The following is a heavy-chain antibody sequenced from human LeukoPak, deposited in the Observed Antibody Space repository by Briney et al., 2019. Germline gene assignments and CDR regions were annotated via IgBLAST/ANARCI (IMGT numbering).Heavy chain of an antibody. V-gene: IGHV4-39*01. CDR2: IYYSGST. CDR1: SGSISSSSYY. Sequence: PSGTLSLTCTVSSGSISSSSYYWGWIRQPPGKGLEWIGNIYYSGSTYYNPSLKSRVTISVDTSKNQFSLRLSSVTAADTAVYYCARLVVGATFDYWGQGTLVTVSS. D-gene: IGHD1-26*01. CDR3: ARLVVGATFDY. J-gene: IGHJ4*02.